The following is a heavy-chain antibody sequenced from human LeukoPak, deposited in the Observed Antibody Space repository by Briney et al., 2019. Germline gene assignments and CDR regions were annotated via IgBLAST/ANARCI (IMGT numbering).Heavy chain of an antibody. CDR2: ASANNDNI. CDR3: ARDGWRVCFGGSCYYYY. Sequence: ASVKVSCKASGYIFTTYGIAWVRQAPGQGLEWVGWASANNDNIKYAQKLQGRVTMTTDTSTSTAYMELRSLGADDTAVYYCARDGWRVCFGGSCYYYYWGQGTLVTVSS. D-gene: IGHD2-15*01. V-gene: IGHV1-18*01. J-gene: IGHJ4*02. CDR1: GYIFTTYG.